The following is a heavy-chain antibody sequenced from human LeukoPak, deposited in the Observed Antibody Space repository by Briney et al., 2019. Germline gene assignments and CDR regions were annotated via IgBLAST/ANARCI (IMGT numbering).Heavy chain of an antibody. CDR3: ARQGGGNRNGMDV. CDR2: IYYSGST. D-gene: IGHD4-23*01. CDR1: GGSISSYY. Sequence: PSETLSLTCTVSGGSISSYYWTWIRQPPGKGLEWIGYIYYSGSTNYNPSLKSRVTISVDTSKNQFSLKLSSVTAADTAVYYCARQGGGNRNGMDVWGQGTTVTVSS. V-gene: IGHV4-59*08. J-gene: IGHJ6*02.